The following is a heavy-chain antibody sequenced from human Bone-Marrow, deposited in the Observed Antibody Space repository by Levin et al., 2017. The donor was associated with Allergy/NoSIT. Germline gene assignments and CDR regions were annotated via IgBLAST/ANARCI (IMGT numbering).Heavy chain of an antibody. Sequence: PGGSLRLSCVASGFTFDSYYMSWVRQAPEKGLEWVASISQDGSTKNYVGSMRGRFTISRDNTKNSVDLQMNSLRPEDTAIYYCARVGRSRSASSRWGQGTLVTVSS. CDR2: ISQDGSTK. CDR3: ARVGRSRSASSR. J-gene: IGHJ4*02. V-gene: IGHV3-7*03. D-gene: IGHD6-6*01. CDR1: GFTFDSYY.